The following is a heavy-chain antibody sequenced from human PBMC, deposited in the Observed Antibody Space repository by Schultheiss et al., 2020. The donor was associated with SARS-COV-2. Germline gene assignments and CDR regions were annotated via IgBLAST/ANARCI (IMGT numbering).Heavy chain of an antibody. V-gene: IGHV3-33*01. D-gene: IGHD3-9*01. CDR2: IWYDGSNK. CDR1: GFTFSSYG. J-gene: IGHJ4*02. Sequence: GESLKISCAASGFTFSSYGMHWVRQAPGKGLEWVAVIWYDGSNKYYADSVKGRFTISRDNSKNTLYLQMNSLRAEDTAVYYCARGEKLLYEPLTESLDYWGQGTLVTVSS. CDR3: ARGEKLLYEPLTESLDY.